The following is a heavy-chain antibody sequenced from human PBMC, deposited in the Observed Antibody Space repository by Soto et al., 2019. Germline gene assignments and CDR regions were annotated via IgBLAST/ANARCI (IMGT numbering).Heavy chain of an antibody. CDR2: IDWDDTK. V-gene: IGHV2-70*04. CDR3: ARILPGDTTDY. D-gene: IGHD2-21*02. Sequence: SGPTLVNPXQTLTLTCTFSGFSLSANRMRVSWIRQPPGKALEWLARIDWDDTKFYSMSLKTRLAISKDTSKNQVVLTMTNVAPVDTATYYCARILPGDTTDYWGQGTLVTVSS. CDR1: GFSLSANRMR. J-gene: IGHJ4*02.